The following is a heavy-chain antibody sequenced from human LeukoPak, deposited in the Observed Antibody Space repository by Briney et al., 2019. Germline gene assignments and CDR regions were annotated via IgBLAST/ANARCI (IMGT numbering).Heavy chain of an antibody. V-gene: IGHV3-7*01. D-gene: IGHD3-9*01. CDR2: IKQDGSEK. CDR1: GFTFSSYW. CDR3: TGYRDYDILTGYYELFDY. J-gene: IGHJ4*02. Sequence: GGSLRLSCAASGFTFSSYWMSWVRQAPGKGLEWVANIKQDGSEKYYVDSVKGRFTISRDNTKNSLHLQMNSLRAEDTAVYYCTGYRDYDILTGYYELFDYWGQGTLVTVSS.